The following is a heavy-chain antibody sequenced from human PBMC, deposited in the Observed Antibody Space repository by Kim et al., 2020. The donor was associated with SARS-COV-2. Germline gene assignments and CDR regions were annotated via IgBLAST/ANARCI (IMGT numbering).Heavy chain of an antibody. V-gene: IGHV3-21*01. CDR3: ARLQFYYGMDV. D-gene: IGHD2-15*01. Sequence: YYEDAVKGRFTISRDNAKNSLYLQMNSLRAEDTAVYYCARLQFYYGMDVWGQGTTVTVSS. J-gene: IGHJ6*02.